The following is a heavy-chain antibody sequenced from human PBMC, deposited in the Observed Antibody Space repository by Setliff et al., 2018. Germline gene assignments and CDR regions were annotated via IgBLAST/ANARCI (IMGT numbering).Heavy chain of an antibody. CDR2: IYHSGST. D-gene: IGHD2-15*01. CDR3: ARSFSRSEKFLLDY. CDR1: GYSISSGYY. J-gene: IGHJ4*02. Sequence: PSETLSLTCAVSGYSISSGYYWGWIRQPPGKGLEWIGSIYHSGSTNYNPSLKSRVTISMDTSKNQFSLKVPSVTAANTAVYYCARSFSRSEKFLLDYWGQGALVTVSS. V-gene: IGHV4-38-2*01.